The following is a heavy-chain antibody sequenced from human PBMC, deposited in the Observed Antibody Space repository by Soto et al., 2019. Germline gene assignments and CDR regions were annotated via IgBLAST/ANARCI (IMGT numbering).Heavy chain of an antibody. V-gene: IGHV3-74*01. D-gene: IGHD3-10*01. CDR1: VFTFSRYW. CDR3: ARGGSGSPMAHDH. J-gene: IGHJ4*02. Sequence: GGSLRLSCEASVFTFSRYWVHWVRQAPGKGLVWVSRINIDGSITNYADSVKDRFTISRDSAKNTLYLQMNSLRVEDTAVYRCARGGSGSPMAHDHWGEGTLVTVSS. CDR2: INIDGSIT.